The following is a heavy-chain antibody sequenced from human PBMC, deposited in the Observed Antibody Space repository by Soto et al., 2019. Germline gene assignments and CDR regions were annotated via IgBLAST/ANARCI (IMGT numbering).Heavy chain of an antibody. J-gene: IGHJ4*02. D-gene: IGHD5-18*01. Sequence: EVQLLESGGGLVQPGGSLRLSCAASGFTFSNYAMTWVRQAPGKGLEWVSAISGSGGSTYYADSVKGRFTISRDNPKNTLYLQMNSLRAEDTAVYYCAKDPSQQLGLYGGQGTLVTVSS. CDR3: AKDPSQQLGLY. CDR1: GFTFSNYA. V-gene: IGHV3-23*01. CDR2: ISGSGGST.